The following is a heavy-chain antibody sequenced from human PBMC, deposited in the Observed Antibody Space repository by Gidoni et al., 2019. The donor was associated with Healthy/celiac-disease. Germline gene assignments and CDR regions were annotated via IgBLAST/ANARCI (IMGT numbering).Heavy chain of an antibody. CDR3: ARSPTARWFDP. CDR1: GGPISSYY. J-gene: IGHJ5*02. V-gene: IGHV4-59*01. CDR2: ISYSGRT. Sequence: QVQLQESGPGRVKPSETLSLTCTVSGGPISSYYWSWIRQPPGKGLEWIGYISYSGRTNYNPSLKSRVSISVDTPKNQFSLKLSSVTAADTAVYYCARSPTARWFDPWGQGTLVTVSS. D-gene: IGHD4-17*01.